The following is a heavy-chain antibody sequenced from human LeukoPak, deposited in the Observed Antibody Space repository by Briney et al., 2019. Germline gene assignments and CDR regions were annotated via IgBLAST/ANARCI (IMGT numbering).Heavy chain of an antibody. D-gene: IGHD1-7*01. CDR1: GFTFSSYS. J-gene: IGHJ4*02. CDR2: ISSISSYI. Sequence: GGPLRLSCAASGFTFSSYSMKWVRQAPGKGLEWVSSISSISSYIYYAASVKGRFTISGDNAKNSLYLQMNSLSAEDTAVYYCAIETLELDYWGEGTLDTVSS. V-gene: IGHV3-21*01. CDR3: AIETLELDY.